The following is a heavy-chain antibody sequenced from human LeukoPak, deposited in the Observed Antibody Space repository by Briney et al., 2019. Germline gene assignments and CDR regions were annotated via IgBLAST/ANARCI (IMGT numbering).Heavy chain of an antibody. Sequence: GASVKVSCKASGHTFTSYGISWVRQAPGQGLEWMGWISASNGNTNYAQKLQGRVTMTTDTSTSTAYMEVRSLRSDDTAVYYCARAGGRTSWSTYGMDVWGQGTTVTVSS. CDR3: ARAGGRTSWSTYGMDV. D-gene: IGHD6-13*01. CDR1: GHTFTSYG. CDR2: ISASNGNT. J-gene: IGHJ6*02. V-gene: IGHV1-18*01.